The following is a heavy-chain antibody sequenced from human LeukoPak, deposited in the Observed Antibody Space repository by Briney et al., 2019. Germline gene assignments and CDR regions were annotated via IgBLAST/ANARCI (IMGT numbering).Heavy chain of an antibody. D-gene: IGHD3-9*01. Sequence: PGGSLRLSCAASGFSFSTYWMHWVRQTPGKGLVWVSRINSDGSRTNYADSVKGRFTISRDNAKNTLYLQMNSLRAEDTAVYYCARDRVLRYFDWPRIYYYYGMDVWGQGTTVTVSS. J-gene: IGHJ6*02. CDR2: INSDGSRT. CDR1: GFSFSTYW. CDR3: ARDRVLRYFDWPRIYYYYGMDV. V-gene: IGHV3-74*01.